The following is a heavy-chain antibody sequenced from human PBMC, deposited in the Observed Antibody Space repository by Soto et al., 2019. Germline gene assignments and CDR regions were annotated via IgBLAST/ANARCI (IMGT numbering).Heavy chain of an antibody. CDR2: IYYSGST. CDR3: ARVAGIAAAGTIDY. CDR1: GGSISSYY. Sequence: SETLSLTCTVSGGSISSYYWSWIRQPPGKGLEWIGYIYYSGSTNYNPSLKSRVTISVDKSKNQFSLKLSSVTAADTAVYYCARVAGIAAAGTIDYWGQGTLVTVSS. D-gene: IGHD6-13*01. J-gene: IGHJ4*02. V-gene: IGHV4-59*12.